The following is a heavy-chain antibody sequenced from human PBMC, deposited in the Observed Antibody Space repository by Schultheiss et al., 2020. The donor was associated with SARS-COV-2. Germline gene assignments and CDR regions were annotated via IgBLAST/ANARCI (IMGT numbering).Heavy chain of an antibody. V-gene: IGHV2-70*04. CDR1: GFSLSTSGMR. CDR2: IDWDDVK. J-gene: IGHJ4*02. D-gene: IGHD1-26*01. CDR3: VRTSSGTYYYFDY. Sequence: SGPTLVKPTQTLTLTCTFSGFSLSTSGMRVSWIRQPPGKALEWLARIDWDDVKFYSTSLKTRLTISKDTSKNQVVLTMTNMDPVDTATYYCVRTSSGTYYYFDYWGQGTLVTVSS.